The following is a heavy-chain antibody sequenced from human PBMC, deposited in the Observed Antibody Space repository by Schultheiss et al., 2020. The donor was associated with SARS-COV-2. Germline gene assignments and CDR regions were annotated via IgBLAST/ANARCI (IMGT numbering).Heavy chain of an antibody. CDR3: AKVEGFGVVIIPYYYGMDV. J-gene: IGHJ6*02. D-gene: IGHD3-3*01. V-gene: IGHV3-23*01. CDR1: GFTFSSYA. CDR2: ISGSGGST. Sequence: AGSLRLSCAASGFTFSSYAMSWVRQAPGKGLEWVSAISGSGGSTYYADSVKGRFTISRDNSKNTLYLQMNSLRAEDTAVYYCAKVEGFGVVIIPYYYGMDVWGQGTTVTVSS.